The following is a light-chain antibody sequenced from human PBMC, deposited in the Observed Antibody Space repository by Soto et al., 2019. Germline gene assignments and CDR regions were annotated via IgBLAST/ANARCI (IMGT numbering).Light chain of an antibody. V-gene: IGKV4-1*01. Sequence: DIVMTQSPEFLAVSLGEMATINCKASQSVLFISNNNNYLAWYQQKPGQPPKLLIYWASTRESGVPDRFSGSGSGTDFTLTISSLQAEDVAVYYCQQYYTTRGAFGQGTKVEIK. CDR1: QSVLFISNNNNY. CDR2: WAS. J-gene: IGKJ1*01. CDR3: QQYYTTRGA.